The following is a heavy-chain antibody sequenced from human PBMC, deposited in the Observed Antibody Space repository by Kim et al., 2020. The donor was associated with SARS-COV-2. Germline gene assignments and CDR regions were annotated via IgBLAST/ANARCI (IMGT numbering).Heavy chain of an antibody. J-gene: IGHJ4*02. CDR2: T. CDR3: ARDRDYRFDL. Sequence: TKYAQNFQDRVTLTKDTSPSTAYMELRSLISDDTAVYFCARDRDYRFDLWGQGTLVTVSS. V-gene: IGHV1-18*01. D-gene: IGHD3-16*02.